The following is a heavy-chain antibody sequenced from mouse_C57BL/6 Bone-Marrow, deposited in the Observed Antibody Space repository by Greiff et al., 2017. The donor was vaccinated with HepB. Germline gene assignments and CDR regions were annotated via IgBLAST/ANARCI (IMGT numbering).Heavy chain of an antibody. CDR2: ISYDGSN. CDR1: GYSITSGYY. Sequence: DVKLQESGPGLVKPSQSLSLTCSVTGYSITSGYYWNWIRQFPGNKLEWMGYISYDGSNNYNPSLKNRISITRDTSKNQFFLKLNSVTTEDTATYYCAREDYGWYFDVWGTGTTVTVSS. D-gene: IGHD1-1*01. V-gene: IGHV3-6*01. CDR3: AREDYGWYFDV. J-gene: IGHJ1*03.